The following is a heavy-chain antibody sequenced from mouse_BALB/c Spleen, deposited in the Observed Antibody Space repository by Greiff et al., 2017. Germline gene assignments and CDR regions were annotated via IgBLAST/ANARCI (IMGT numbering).Heavy chain of an antibody. CDR1: GYTFTSYW. D-gene: IGHD1-1*01. J-gene: IGHJ2*01. V-gene: IGHV1-5*01. CDR2: IYPGNSDT. CDR3: TKNYYGSSGYFDY. Sequence: VQLQQSGTVLARPGASVKMSCKASGYTFTSYWMHWVKQRPGQGLEWIGAIYPGNSDTSYNQKFKGKAKLTAVTSTSTAYMELSSLTNEDSAVYYCTKNYYGSSGYFDYWGQGTTLTVSS.